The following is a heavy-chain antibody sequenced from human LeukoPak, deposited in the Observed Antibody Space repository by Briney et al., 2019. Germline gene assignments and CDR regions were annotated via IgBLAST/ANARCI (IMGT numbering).Heavy chain of an antibody. CDR2: ISSSGNTL. CDR1: GFTFSRYE. J-gene: IGHJ5*02. V-gene: IGHV3-48*03. CDR3: ARDGVEFYNWFDP. Sequence: GGSLRLSCAASGFTFSRYEMNWVRQAPGKGLEWISYISSSGNTLYYANSVKGRFTISRDNAKNSLYLQMNSLRAEDTAVYYCARDGVEFYNWFDPWGQGTLVTVSS. D-gene: IGHD2-21*01.